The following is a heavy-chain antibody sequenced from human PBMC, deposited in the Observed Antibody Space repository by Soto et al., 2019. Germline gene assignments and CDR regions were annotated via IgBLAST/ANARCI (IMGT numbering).Heavy chain of an antibody. D-gene: IGHD2-8*02. CDR3: AKSLDLLGSGYFDY. CDR1: GFTFSSYA. CDR2: ISGSGGST. V-gene: IGHV3-23*01. Sequence: GGSLRLSCAAPGFTFSSYAMSWVRQAPGKGLEWVSAISGSGGSTYYADSVKGRFTISRDNSKNTLYLQMNSLRAEDTAVYYCAKSLDLLGSGYFDYWGQRTLVTVSS. J-gene: IGHJ4*02.